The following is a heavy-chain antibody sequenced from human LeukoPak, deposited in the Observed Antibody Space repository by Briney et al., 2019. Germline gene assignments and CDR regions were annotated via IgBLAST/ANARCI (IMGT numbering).Heavy chain of an antibody. J-gene: IGHJ6*03. CDR3: ARYDYYYYMDV. V-gene: IGHV3-48*03. CDR1: GFTFSSYE. Sequence: GGSLRLSCAASGFTFSSYEMNWVRQARGKGLEWVSYISSSGSTIYYADSVKGRFTISRDNAKNSLYLQMNSLRAEDTAVYYCARYDYYYYMDVWGKGTTVTVSS. CDR2: ISSSGSTI.